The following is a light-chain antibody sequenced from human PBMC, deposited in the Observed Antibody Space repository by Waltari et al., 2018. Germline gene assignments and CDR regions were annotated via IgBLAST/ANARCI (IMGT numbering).Light chain of an antibody. J-gene: IGKJ1*01. CDR1: QSVRTN. V-gene: IGKV3-15*01. CDR2: GAS. CDR3: QQYNNWPPWT. Sequence: EVVMTQSPATLSVSPGEGATVSCRASQSVRTNVAWYQQTPVQAPQPLIYGASTRATGIPDRFSGSGSGTEFILTISSLQSEDFAVYYCQQYNNWPPWTFGQGTKVEIK.